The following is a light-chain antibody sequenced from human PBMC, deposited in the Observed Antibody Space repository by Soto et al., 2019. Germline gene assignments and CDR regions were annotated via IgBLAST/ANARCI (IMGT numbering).Light chain of an antibody. CDR3: LVIYTGVGAV. CDR1: TGVVTSGHY. Sequence: QAVVTQAPSLTVSPGGTVTLTCGSSTGVVTSGHYPHWFQQKPGQAPRTLIWDKNNRPSWTPARFSGSLLGGKAALTLSDAQPEDEAEYYCLVIYTGVGAVFGTGTKLTVL. J-gene: IGLJ1*01. V-gene: IGLV7-46*01. CDR2: DKN.